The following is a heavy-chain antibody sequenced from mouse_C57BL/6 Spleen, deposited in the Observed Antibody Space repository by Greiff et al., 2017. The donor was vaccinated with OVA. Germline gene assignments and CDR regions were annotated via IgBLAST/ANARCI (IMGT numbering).Heavy chain of an antibody. CDR2: IHPNSGST. D-gene: IGHD1-1*01. V-gene: IGHV1-64*01. CDR1: GYTFTSYW. J-gene: IGHJ2*01. CDR3: ASDLNYYGSSYPYLDY. Sequence: QVQLQQSGAELVKPGASVKLSCKASGYTFTSYWMHWVKQRPGQGLEWIGMIHPNSGSTNYNEKFKSKATLTVDKSSSTAYMQLSSLTSEDSAFYYCASDLNYYGSSYPYLDYWGQGTTLTVSS.